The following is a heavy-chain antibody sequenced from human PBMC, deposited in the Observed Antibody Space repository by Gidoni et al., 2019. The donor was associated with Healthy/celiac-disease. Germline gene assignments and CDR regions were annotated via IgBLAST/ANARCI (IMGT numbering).Heavy chain of an antibody. V-gene: IGHV1-24*01. CDR1: GYTLTELS. Sequence: QVQLVQSGAEVKTTGASVKVSCTVSGYTLTELSMHWVRQAPGKGLEWMGGFDPEDGETIYAQKFQGRVTMTEDTATDTAYMELSSLRSEDTAVYYCATDLLTAAGTEVYWGQGTLVTVSS. CDR2: FDPEDGET. J-gene: IGHJ4*02. CDR3: ATDLLTAAGTEVY. D-gene: IGHD6-13*01.